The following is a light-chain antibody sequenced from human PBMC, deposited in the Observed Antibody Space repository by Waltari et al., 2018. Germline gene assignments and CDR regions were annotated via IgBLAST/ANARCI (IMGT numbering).Light chain of an antibody. CDR3: AAWDDSLNGLV. CDR2: RNN. CDR1: SSNIGSNP. J-gene: IGLJ2*01. Sequence: QSVLTQPPSASGTPGQRVTISCSGSSSNIGSNPVNWYQQLPGTAPKLLIYRNNQRPSGVPDRFSGSKSGTSASLAISGLQSEDEADYYCAAWDDSLNGLVFGGGTKLTVL. V-gene: IGLV1-44*01.